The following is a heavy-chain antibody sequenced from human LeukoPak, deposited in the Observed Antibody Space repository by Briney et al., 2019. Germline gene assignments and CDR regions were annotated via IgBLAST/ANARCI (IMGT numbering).Heavy chain of an antibody. CDR2: ISAYNGNT. CDR1: GYTFTSYG. D-gene: IGHD1-26*01. J-gene: IGHJ4*02. CDR3: ARDEGFIVGAKEIKDY. Sequence: ASVKVSCKASGYTFTSYGISWVRLAPGQGLEWMGWISAYNGNTNYAQKLQGRVTMTTDTSTSTAYMELRSLRSDDTAVYYCARDEGFIVGAKEIKDYWGQGTLVTVSS. V-gene: IGHV1-18*01.